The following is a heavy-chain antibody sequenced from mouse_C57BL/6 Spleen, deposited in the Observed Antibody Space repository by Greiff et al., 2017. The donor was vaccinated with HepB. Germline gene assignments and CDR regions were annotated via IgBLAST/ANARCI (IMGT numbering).Heavy chain of an antibody. CDR3: ARKAYYYGSSYYFDY. D-gene: IGHD1-1*01. V-gene: IGHV5-4*01. CDR2: ISDGGSYT. J-gene: IGHJ2*01. Sequence: EVQLVESGGGLVKPGGSLKLSCAASGFTFSSYAMSWVRQTPEKRLEWVATISDGGSYTYYPDNVKGRFTISRDNAKNNLYLQMSHLKSEDTAMYYCARKAYYYGSSYYFDYWGQGTTLTVSS. CDR1: GFTFSSYA.